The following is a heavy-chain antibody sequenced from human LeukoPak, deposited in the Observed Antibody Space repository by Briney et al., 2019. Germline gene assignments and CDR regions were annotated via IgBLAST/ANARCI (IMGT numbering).Heavy chain of an antibody. CDR3: ARDKGGYNLREIDY. D-gene: IGHD5-24*01. J-gene: IGHJ4*02. V-gene: IGHV1-18*01. CDR1: DYTFTSYG. Sequence: ASVKVSCKASDYTFTSYGISWVRQAPGQGLEWVGRISTYNGNTNYAQKFQGRVTITADKSTSTAYMELSSLRSEDTAVYYCARDKGGYNLREIDYWGQGTLVTVSS. CDR2: ISTYNGNT.